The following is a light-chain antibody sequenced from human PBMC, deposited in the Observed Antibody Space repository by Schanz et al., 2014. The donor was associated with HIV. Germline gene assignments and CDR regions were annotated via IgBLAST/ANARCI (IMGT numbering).Light chain of an antibody. Sequence: QSVLTQPRSVSGSPGQSVTISCTGTSSDVSGYNYLSWYQQQPGKAPKLIIYDVSNRPSGVSNRFSGSKSGNTASLTISGLQAEDEADYYCSSYTTTGTWLFGGGTKLTVL. J-gene: IGLJ3*02. CDR3: SSYTTTGTWL. CDR2: DVS. V-gene: IGLV2-14*03. CDR1: SSDVSGYNY.